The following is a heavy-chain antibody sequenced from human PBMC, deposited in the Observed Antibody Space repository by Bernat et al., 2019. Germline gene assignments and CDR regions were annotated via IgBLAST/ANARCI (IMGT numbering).Heavy chain of an antibody. CDR3: TRLERGGRSDY. CDR2: SKNKANSSTA. D-gene: IGHD1-26*01. Sequence: EVQLVESGGGLVQPGGSLRLSCVGSGFTLSDHYMDWVRQTPGKGLEWIGRSKNKANSSTAEYAASVKGRFTISRDDSKNLLSLQMNSLQTDDTAVYYCTRLERGGRSDYWGQGTLVTVSS. V-gene: IGHV3-72*01. J-gene: IGHJ4*02. CDR1: GFTLSDHY.